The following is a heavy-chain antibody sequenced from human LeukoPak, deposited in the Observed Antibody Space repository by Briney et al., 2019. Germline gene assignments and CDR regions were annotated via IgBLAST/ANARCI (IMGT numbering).Heavy chain of an antibody. CDR2: IYYSGST. Sequence: PSETLSLTCTVSGGSISSYYWSWIRQPPGKGLEWIGYIYYSGSTNYNPSLKSRVTISVDTSKNQFSLKLSSVTAADTAVYYCGAGREYSYGPSYYYYYGMDVWGQGTTVTVSS. CDR3: GAGREYSYGPSYYYYYGMDV. J-gene: IGHJ6*02. CDR1: GGSISSYY. D-gene: IGHD5-18*01. V-gene: IGHV4-59*08.